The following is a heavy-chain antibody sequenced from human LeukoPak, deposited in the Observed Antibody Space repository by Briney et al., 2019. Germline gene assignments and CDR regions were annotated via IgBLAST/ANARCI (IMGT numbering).Heavy chain of an antibody. Sequence: GESLRLSCAASGFAFSNYGMSWVRQAPGKGLEWVSAISGSGGSTYYADSVKGRFTISRDNSKNTLYLQMNSLRAEDTAVYYCAKDNGLTYYYDSSGPDAFDIWGQGTMVTVSS. J-gene: IGHJ3*02. D-gene: IGHD3-22*01. CDR3: AKDNGLTYYYDSSGPDAFDI. CDR1: GFAFSNYG. V-gene: IGHV3-23*01. CDR2: ISGSGGST.